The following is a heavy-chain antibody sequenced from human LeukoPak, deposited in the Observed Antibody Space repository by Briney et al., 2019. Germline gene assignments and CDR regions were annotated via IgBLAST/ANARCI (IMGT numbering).Heavy chain of an antibody. J-gene: IGHJ5*02. Sequence: ASVKVSCKASGYTFTGYYMQWVRQAAGQGLEWMGWINPNSGGTKYAQKFQGRVTMTRDTSISTAYMELSRLRSDDTAVYYCAREPDIVVVPAAIEVPRALDPWGQGTLFTVSS. CDR1: GYTFTGYY. D-gene: IGHD2-2*01. V-gene: IGHV1-2*02. CDR3: AREPDIVVVPAAIEVPRALDP. CDR2: INPNSGGT.